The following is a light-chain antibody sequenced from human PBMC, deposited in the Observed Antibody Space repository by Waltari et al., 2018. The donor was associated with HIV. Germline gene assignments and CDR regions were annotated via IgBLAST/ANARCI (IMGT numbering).Light chain of an antibody. Sequence: QSVLTQPPSASGTPGQRVTISCSGSSSNIGSNTVNWYQQLPGTAPKLLIYSNNQQPSGVPDRFSGSKSGTSASLAISGLQSEDEADYYCAAWDDSLNGVVFGGGTKLTV. CDR2: SNN. CDR3: AAWDDSLNGVV. J-gene: IGLJ2*01. CDR1: SSNIGSNT. V-gene: IGLV1-44*01.